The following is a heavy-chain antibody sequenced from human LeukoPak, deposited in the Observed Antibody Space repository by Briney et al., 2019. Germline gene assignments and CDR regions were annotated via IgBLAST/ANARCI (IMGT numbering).Heavy chain of an antibody. CDR2: IKEDGSEK. V-gene: IGHV3-7*04. J-gene: IGHJ3*01. D-gene: IGHD2-21*01. Sequence: GGSLRLSFAAPGSTFSNYWMSWVRQAPGKGLKWVANIKEDGSEKYYADSVKGRFTISRDNAKNSLNLQMNSLRAEDTAAYYCAREGLWVGLDSGKTRQAYWESWGQGTMVTVSS. CDR3: AREGLWVGLDSGKTRQAYWES. CDR1: GSTFSNYW.